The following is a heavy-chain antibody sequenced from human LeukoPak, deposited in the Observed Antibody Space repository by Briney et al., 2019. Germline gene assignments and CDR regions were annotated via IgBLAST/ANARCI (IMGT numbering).Heavy chain of an antibody. CDR1: GFTFSSYS. V-gene: IGHV3-21*01. Sequence: GGPLRLSCAASGFTFSSYSMNGVRQSPGKALEWASSISSSSRYIYYADSVKGRFTTSRDNAKKSLYLQMNSLRAEDTAVYYCARESFYDGDYWGQGILVTVSS. J-gene: IGHJ4*02. CDR2: ISSSSRYI. CDR3: ARESFYDGDY. D-gene: IGHD2-2*01.